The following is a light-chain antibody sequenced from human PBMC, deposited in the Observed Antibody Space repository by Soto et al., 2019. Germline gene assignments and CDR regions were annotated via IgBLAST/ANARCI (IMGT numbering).Light chain of an antibody. V-gene: IGLV1-44*01. J-gene: IGLJ2*01. CDR2: SNN. Sequence: QSVLTQPPSASGTPGQRVTISCSGSNSNIGRNTVNWYQQLPGTAPGLLIYSNNQRPSGVPDRFSGSKSGTSASLAISGLQSEDEADYYCAAWDDSLNGVVFGGGTKLTVL. CDR1: NSNIGRNT. CDR3: AAWDDSLNGVV.